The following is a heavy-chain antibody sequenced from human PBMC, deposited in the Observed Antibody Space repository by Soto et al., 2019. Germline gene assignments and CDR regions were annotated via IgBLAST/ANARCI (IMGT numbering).Heavy chain of an antibody. V-gene: IGHV4-59*01. J-gene: IGHJ6*02. CDR2: VYYSGGA. CDR3: TRDGDGRMTTNPYYYYGMDV. D-gene: IGHD2-21*02. CDR1: GGSISGYY. Sequence: ETLSLTCTVSGGSISGYYWSWIRQPPGKGLEWIGNVYYSGGAKYNPSVKRRVSISVDTSKNQFSLNLSSGTAADTAVYYCTRDGDGRMTTNPYYYYGMDVWGPGITVTVSS.